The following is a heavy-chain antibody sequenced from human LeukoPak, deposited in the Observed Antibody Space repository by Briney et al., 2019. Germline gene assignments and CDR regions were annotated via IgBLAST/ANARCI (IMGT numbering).Heavy chain of an antibody. Sequence: GGALRLSCAASRFTFNTYAMSCVRQAPGKGREWVSAMIGSGGRTYYADSVKGRFTISRDNSKSTLYLQMTSLRAEDTAVYYCAKCGCSGGSCYPFDYWGQGTLVTVSS. V-gene: IGHV3-23*01. J-gene: IGHJ4*02. CDR2: MIGSGGRT. D-gene: IGHD2-15*01. CDR1: RFTFNTYA. CDR3: AKCGCSGGSCYPFDY.